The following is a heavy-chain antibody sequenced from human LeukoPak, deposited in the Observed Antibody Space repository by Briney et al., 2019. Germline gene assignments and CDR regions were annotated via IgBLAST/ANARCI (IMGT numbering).Heavy chain of an antibody. Sequence: GGSLGLSCAASGFTFSSYSMNWVRQAPGKGLEWVSSISSSSSYIYYADSVKGRFTISRDNAKNSLYLQMNSLRAEDTAVYYCAKDLDAYYDFPEYMDVWGKGTTVTVSS. CDR3: AKDLDAYYDFPEYMDV. J-gene: IGHJ6*03. CDR2: ISSSSSYI. V-gene: IGHV3-21*04. D-gene: IGHD3-3*01. CDR1: GFTFSSYS.